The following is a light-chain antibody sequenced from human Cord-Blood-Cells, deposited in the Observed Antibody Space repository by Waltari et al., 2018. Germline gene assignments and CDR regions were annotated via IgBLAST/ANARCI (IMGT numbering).Light chain of an antibody. V-gene: IGKV4-1*01. J-gene: IGKJ1*01. CDR2: WAS. Sequence: DIVMTQSPDSLAVFVGERATITCKSSQSVLYTSNNKNYLAWYQQKPGQPPKLLIYWASTRESGVPDRFSGSGSGTDFTLTISSLRAEDLAVYYCQQYYSTPWTFGQGTKVEIK. CDR1: QSVLYTSNNKNY. CDR3: QQYYSTPWT.